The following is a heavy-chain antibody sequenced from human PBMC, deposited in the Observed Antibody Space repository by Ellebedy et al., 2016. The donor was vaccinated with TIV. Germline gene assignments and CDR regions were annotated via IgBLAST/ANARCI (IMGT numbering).Heavy chain of an antibody. J-gene: IGHJ3*02. CDR3: ARRDRGAPVLRFLEWYAFDI. D-gene: IGHD3-3*01. CDR1: GYSFTSYW. Sequence: GESLKISXKGSGYSFTSYWIGWVRQMPGKGLEWMGIIYPGDSDTRYSPSFQGQVTISADKSISTAYLQWSSLKASDTAMYYCARRDRGAPVLRFLEWYAFDIWGQGTMVTVSS. CDR2: IYPGDSDT. V-gene: IGHV5-51*01.